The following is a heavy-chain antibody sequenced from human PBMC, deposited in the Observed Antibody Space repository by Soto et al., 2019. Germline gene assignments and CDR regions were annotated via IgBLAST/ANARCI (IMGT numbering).Heavy chain of an antibody. V-gene: IGHV3-33*01. CDR2: IWYDGSNK. CDR1: GFTFSSYG. Sequence: QVQLVESGGGVVQPGRSLRLSCAASGFTFSSYGMHWVRQAPGKGLEWVAVIWYDGSNKYYADSVKGRFTISRDNSKNTLYLQMNSLRAEDTAVYYCARDWAGRWAAAGLSWGQGTLVTVSS. CDR3: ARDWAGRWAAAGLS. J-gene: IGHJ4*02. D-gene: IGHD6-13*01.